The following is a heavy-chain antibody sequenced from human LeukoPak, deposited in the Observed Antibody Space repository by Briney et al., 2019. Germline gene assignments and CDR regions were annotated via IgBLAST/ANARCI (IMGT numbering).Heavy chain of an antibody. D-gene: IGHD6-13*01. CDR3: ARDIAAAGFYDY. J-gene: IGHJ4*02. V-gene: IGHV1-18*01. CDR2: ISAYNGNT. Sequence: ASVKVSCKASGSTFTSYGISWVRQAPGPGLEWMGWISAYNGNTNYAQKLQGRVTMTTDTSTSTAYMELKSLRSDDTAVYYCARDIAAAGFYDYWGQGTLVTVSS. CDR1: GSTFTSYG.